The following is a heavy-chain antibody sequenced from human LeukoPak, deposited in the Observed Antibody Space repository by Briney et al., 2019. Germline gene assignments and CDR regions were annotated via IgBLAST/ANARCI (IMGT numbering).Heavy chain of an antibody. CDR2: IIPIFGTA. D-gene: IGHD5-24*01. V-gene: IGHV1-69*13. CDR3: AKTPVGMVTLDY. J-gene: IGHJ4*02. Sequence: SVKVSCKASGGTFSSYAISWVRQAPGQGLEWMGGIIPIFGTANYAQKFQGRVTITADESTSTAYMELSSLRSEDTAVYYCAKTPVGMVTLDYWGQGTLVTVSS. CDR1: GGTFSSYA.